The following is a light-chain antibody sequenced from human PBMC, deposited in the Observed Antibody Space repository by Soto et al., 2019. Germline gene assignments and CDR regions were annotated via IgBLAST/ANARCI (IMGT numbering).Light chain of an antibody. CDR3: QQLNSYLIT. V-gene: IGKV1-9*01. CDR2: AAS. J-gene: IGKJ5*01. CDR1: QGISSY. Sequence: IQLTQSPSSLSASVGDRVTITCRASQGISSYLAWYQQKPGKPPKLLIYAASTLQSGVPSRFSGSGSGTDFTLTISSLQPEDFATYYCQQLNSYLITFGQGTRLEIK.